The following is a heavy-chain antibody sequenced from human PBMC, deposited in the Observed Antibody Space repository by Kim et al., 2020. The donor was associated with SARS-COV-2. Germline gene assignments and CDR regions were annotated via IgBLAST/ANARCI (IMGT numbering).Heavy chain of an antibody. CDR3: ARGRRRSSSWYVSGY. CDR2: INHSGST. Sequence: SETLSLTCAVYGGSFSGYYWSWIRQPPGKGLEWIGEINHSGSTNYNPSLKSRVTISVDTSKNQFSLKLSSVTAADTAVYYCARGRRRSSSWYVSGYWGQGTLVTVSS. V-gene: IGHV4-34*01. CDR1: GGSFSGYY. D-gene: IGHD6-13*01. J-gene: IGHJ4*02.